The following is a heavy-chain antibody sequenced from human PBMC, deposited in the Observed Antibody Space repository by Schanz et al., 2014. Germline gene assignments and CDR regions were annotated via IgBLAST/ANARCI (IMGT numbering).Heavy chain of an antibody. CDR1: GFTFSDHY. J-gene: IGHJ5*01. D-gene: IGHD3-16*01. CDR3: VRLDVHDS. V-gene: IGHV3-72*01. Sequence: QLLESGGGLVQPGGSLRLSCAASGFTFSDHYMDWVRQAPGKGLEWVGRITNKPNNYNTEYAASVKGRFTISRDDSRNSLYLQMSSLKTEDTSVYYCVRLDVHDSWGQGTLVTVSA. CDR2: ITNKPNNYNT.